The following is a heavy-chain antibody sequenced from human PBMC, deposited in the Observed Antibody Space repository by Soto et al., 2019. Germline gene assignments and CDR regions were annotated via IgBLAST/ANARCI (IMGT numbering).Heavy chain of an antibody. Sequence: EVQLLESGGGLVQPGGSLSLSCAASGFTFSSYAMTWVRQAPGKGLEWVSVISGSGGSTYYADSVKGRFTISRDNSKNTLFLHMHTLRAEDTAVYFCAKGESAKQVWLHWFDPWGQGTLVTVSS. CDR2: ISGSGGST. V-gene: IGHV3-23*01. CDR3: AKGESAKQVWLHWFDP. D-gene: IGHD5-18*01. CDR1: GFTFSSYA. J-gene: IGHJ5*02.